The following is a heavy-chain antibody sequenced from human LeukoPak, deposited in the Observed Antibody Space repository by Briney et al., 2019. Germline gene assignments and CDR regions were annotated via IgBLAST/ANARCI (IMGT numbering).Heavy chain of an antibody. CDR1: GGSISSYY. CDR3: ARWFGETYYFDY. J-gene: IGHJ4*02. CDR2: IYYSGST. V-gene: IGHV4-59*12. D-gene: IGHD3-10*01. Sequence: SETLSLTCTVSGGSISSYYWSWIRQPPGKGLEWIGYIYYSGSTNYNPSLRSRATISVDTSKNQFSLKLRSVIAADTSMYYCARWFGETYYFDYWGQGILVTVSS.